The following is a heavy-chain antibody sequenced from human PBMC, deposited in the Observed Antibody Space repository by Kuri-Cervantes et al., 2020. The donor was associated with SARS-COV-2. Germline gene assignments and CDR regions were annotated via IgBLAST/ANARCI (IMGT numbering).Heavy chain of an antibody. CDR3: ASALLMGGDYVGVIDY. D-gene: IGHD4-23*01. V-gene: IGHV3-11*04. Sequence: GGSLRLSCAASGFTFSDYYMSWIRQAPGKGLEWVSYISSSGSTIYYADSVKGRFTISRDNSKNTLYLQMNSLRAEDTAVYYCASALLMGGDYVGVIDYWGQGTLVTVSS. CDR2: ISSSGSTI. CDR1: GFTFSDYY. J-gene: IGHJ4*02.